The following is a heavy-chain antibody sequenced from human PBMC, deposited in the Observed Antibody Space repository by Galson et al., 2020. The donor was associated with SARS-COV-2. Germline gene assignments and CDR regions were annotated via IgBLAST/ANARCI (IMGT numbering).Heavy chain of an antibody. CDR3: AGGVHNIVAACYFDY. CDR2: ISSSSSTI. CDR1: GFTFSSYS. D-gene: IGHD5-12*01. V-gene: IGHV3-48*02. J-gene: IGHJ4*02. Sequence: GGSLRLSCAASGFTFSSYSMNWVRQAPGKGLEWVSYISSSSSTIYYADSVKGRFTISRDNAKNSLYLQLNSLRDEDTAVYYCAGGVHNIVAACYFDYWGQGTLVTVSS.